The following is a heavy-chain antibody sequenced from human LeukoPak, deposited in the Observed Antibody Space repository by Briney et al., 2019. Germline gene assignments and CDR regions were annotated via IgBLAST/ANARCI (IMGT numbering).Heavy chain of an antibody. CDR1: GFTVSSNY. J-gene: IGHJ6*02. Sequence: GGSLRLSCAASGFTVSSNYMSWVRQAPGKGLEWVSVIYNSGSTDYADSVKGRFTISRHNSENTLYLQMNSLRAEDTAVYYCASYLPHGMDVWGQGTTVTVSS. CDR3: ASYLPHGMDV. V-gene: IGHV3-53*04. D-gene: IGHD3-10*01. CDR2: IYNSGST.